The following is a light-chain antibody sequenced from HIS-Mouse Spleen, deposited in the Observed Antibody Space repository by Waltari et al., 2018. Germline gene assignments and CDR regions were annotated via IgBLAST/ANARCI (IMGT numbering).Light chain of an antibody. CDR1: SIDVGGYNY. J-gene: IGLJ1*01. CDR2: DVS. CDR3: CSYAGSYTGV. Sequence: QSSLTQPRTVSGSPGQPVTISCTGTSIDVGGYNYVPCYQQHPGKAPKLMIYDVSKRPSGVPDRFSGSKSVNPASLTISGLQAEDEADYYCCSYAGSYTGVFGTGTKVTVL. V-gene: IGLV2-11*01.